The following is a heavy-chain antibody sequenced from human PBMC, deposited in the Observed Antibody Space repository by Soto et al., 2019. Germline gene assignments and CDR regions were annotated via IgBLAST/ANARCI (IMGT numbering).Heavy chain of an antibody. CDR2: ISGSGGST. CDR3: AKVSYGSGSYYGQIY. CDR1: GFTFNTNA. V-gene: IGHV3-23*01. J-gene: IGHJ4*02. D-gene: IGHD3-10*01. Sequence: EVQLLESGGGLVQPGGSLRLSCAASGFTFNTNAMTWVRQAPGKGLEWVSAISGSGGSTNYADTVEGRFTISRDNSRNALYVEMNSLRGEDTAGYYCAKVSYGSGSYYGQIYWGQGTLVTVSS.